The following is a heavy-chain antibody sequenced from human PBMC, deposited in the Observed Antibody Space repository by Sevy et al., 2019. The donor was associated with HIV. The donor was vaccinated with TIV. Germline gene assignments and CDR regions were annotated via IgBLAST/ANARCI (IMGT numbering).Heavy chain of an antibody. J-gene: IGHJ6*02. V-gene: IGHV3-53*01. CDR1: GFTVSSNY. CDR3: ATTGMVNYYDSSGYPPYYYGMDV. D-gene: IGHD3-22*01. CDR2: IYSGGST. Sequence: GGSQRLSCAASGFTVSSNYMSWVRQAPGKGLEWVSVIYSGGSTYYADSVKGRFTISRDNSKNTLYLQMNSLRAEDTAVYYCATTGMVNYYDSSGYPPYYYGMDVWGQGTTVTVSS.